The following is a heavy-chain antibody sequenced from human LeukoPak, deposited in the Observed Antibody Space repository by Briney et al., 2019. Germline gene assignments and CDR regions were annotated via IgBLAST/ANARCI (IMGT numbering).Heavy chain of an antibody. V-gene: IGHV5-51*01. CDR2: IYPGDSDT. J-gene: IGHJ4*02. D-gene: IGHD5-18*01. CDR1: GYSFTSYW. CDR3: ARRAVTAMVLGDFDY. Sequence: RGESLKISCKGSGYSFTSYWIGWVRQMPGKGLEWMGIIYPGDSDTRYSPSFQGQVTISADKSISTAYLQWSSLKASDTAMYYCARRAVTAMVLGDFDYWGQGTLVTVSS.